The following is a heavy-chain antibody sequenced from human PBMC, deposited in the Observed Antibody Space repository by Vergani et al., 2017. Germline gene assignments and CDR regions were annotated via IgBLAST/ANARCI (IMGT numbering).Heavy chain of an antibody. CDR3: ATHLKGTYSGYPCCAFDI. V-gene: IGHV3-23*04. CDR1: GFTFSSYC. Sequence: VQLVESGGGVVQPGRSLRLSCAASGFTFSSYCMSWVRQAPGKGLEWVSAISGSGGSTYYADSVKGRFTISRDNSKNTLYLQMNSLRAEDTAVYYCATHLKGTYSGYPCCAFDIWGQGTMVTVSS. D-gene: IGHD5-12*01. J-gene: IGHJ3*02. CDR2: ISGSGGST.